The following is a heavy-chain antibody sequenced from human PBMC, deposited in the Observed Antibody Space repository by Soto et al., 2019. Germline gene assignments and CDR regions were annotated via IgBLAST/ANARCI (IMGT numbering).Heavy chain of an antibody. Sequence: SETLSLTCDVSGGSIIIGGYSWSWIRQPPGKGLEWIGYIYHSGTTYYNPSLKSRVIISVDRSKNQFSLKLSSVTAADTAVYYCARVYGYNYGYSFDYWGLGILVTVSS. J-gene: IGHJ4*02. CDR1: GGSIIIGGYS. D-gene: IGHD5-18*01. CDR3: ARVYGYNYGYSFDY. V-gene: IGHV4-30-2*01. CDR2: IYHSGTT.